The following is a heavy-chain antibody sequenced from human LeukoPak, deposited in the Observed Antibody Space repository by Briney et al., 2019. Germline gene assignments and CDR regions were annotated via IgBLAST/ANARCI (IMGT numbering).Heavy chain of an antibody. CDR1: GGSISSYY. D-gene: IGHD6-13*01. CDR2: IYYSGST. J-gene: IGHJ6*03. Sequence: RPSETLSLTCTVSGGSISSYYWSWIRQPPGKGLEWIGSIYYSGSTYYNPSLKSRVTISVDTSKNQFSLKLSSVTAADTAVYYCARDSIAAAGTSLWGQYYYYYMDVWGKGTTVTISS. V-gene: IGHV4-59*12. CDR3: ARDSIAAAGTSLWGQYYYYYMDV.